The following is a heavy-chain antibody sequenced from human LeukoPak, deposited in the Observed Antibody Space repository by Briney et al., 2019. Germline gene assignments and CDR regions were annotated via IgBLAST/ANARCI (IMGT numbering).Heavy chain of an antibody. V-gene: IGHV3-11*01. D-gene: IGHD5-18*01. CDR2: ISSSGSTI. Sequence: GGSLRLSCAASGFTFSDYYMSWIRQAPGKGLEWVSYISSSGSTIYYADSVKGRFTISRDNAKNSLYLQMNSLRAEDTAVYYCARGRATAMVTAALDYWGQGTLVTVSS. CDR3: ARGRATAMVTAALDY. CDR1: GFTFSDYY. J-gene: IGHJ4*02.